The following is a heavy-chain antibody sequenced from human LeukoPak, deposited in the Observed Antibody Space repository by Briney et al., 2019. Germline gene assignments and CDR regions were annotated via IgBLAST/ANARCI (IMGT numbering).Heavy chain of an antibody. V-gene: IGHV3-21*01. CDR1: GFTFSSYS. CDR3: ARVRYCSSTSCYDAFDI. D-gene: IGHD2-2*01. Sequence: GGSLRLSCAASGFTFSSYSMNWVRQAPGKGLEWVSFISSSIYYADSVRGRFTISRDNAKNSLYLQMNSLRAEDTAVYYCARVRYCSSTSCYDAFDIWGQGTIVTVSS. J-gene: IGHJ3*02. CDR2: ISSSI.